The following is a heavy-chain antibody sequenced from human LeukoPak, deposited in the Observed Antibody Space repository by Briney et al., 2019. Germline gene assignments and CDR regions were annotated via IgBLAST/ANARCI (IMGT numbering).Heavy chain of an antibody. CDR1: GYTFTSYG. J-gene: IGHJ6*02. Sequence: ASVKVSCKASGYTFTSYGISWVRQAPGQGLEWMGGISAYNGNTNYAQKLQGRVTMTTDTSTSTAYMELRSLRSDDTAVYYCARIPTGGFLEWSYYYYYGMDVWGQGTTVTVSS. V-gene: IGHV1-18*01. D-gene: IGHD3-3*01. CDR3: ARIPTGGFLEWSYYYYYGMDV. CDR2: ISAYNGNT.